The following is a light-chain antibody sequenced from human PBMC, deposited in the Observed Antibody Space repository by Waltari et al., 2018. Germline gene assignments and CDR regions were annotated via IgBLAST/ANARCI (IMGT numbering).Light chain of an antibody. CDR2: GAS. CDR3: QQYYNTPLT. Sequence: DIVMTQSPESLAVSLGERATISCKTSEGVLYSSNNKNHLAWYQQKPGQPPRLLLYGASTRESGVPDRFIGSGSETDFTLTVTSLQAEDVAVYYCQQYYNTPLTFGGGTKVEVK. V-gene: IGKV4-1*01. J-gene: IGKJ4*01. CDR1: EGVLYSSNNKNH.